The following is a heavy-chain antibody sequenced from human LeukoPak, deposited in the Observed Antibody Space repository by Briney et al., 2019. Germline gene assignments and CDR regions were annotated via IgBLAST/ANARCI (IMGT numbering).Heavy chain of an antibody. D-gene: IGHD3-10*02. J-gene: IGHJ6*04. V-gene: IGHV3-23*01. Sequence: QTGGSLRLSCAASGFTFGNYGMSWVRQAPGKGLEWVSAISGSGGSTYYADSVKGRLTISRDNAKNSLYLQMNSLRAEDTAVYYCAELGITMIGGVWGKGTTVTISS. CDR2: ISGSGGST. CDR1: GFTFGNYG. CDR3: AELGITMIGGV.